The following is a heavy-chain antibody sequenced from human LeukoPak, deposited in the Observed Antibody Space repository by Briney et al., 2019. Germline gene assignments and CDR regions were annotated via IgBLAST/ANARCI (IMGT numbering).Heavy chain of an antibody. Sequence: GGSLRLSCAASGFTFSDYYISWIRQAPGKGLEWVSYISSSGGTIYYADSVRGRFTISRDNAKNSLSLQMNSLRAEDTAVYFCAGEVGATYFDYWGQGTLVTVSS. CDR1: GFTFSDYY. CDR3: AGEVGATYFDY. V-gene: IGHV3-11*01. D-gene: IGHD1-26*01. CDR2: ISSSGGTI. J-gene: IGHJ4*02.